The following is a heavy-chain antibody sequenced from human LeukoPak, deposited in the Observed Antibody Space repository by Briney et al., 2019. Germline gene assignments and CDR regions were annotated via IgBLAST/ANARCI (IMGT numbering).Heavy chain of an antibody. V-gene: IGHV3-23*01. J-gene: IGHJ4*02. CDR2: ISGSGGNT. CDR1: GCTFSSYA. D-gene: IGHD3-22*01. Sequence: GGSLRLSCAASGCTFSSYAMSWVRQAPGKGLEWVPGISGSGGNTYYADSVKGRFTISRDNSKNTLYVQVNSLGTEDTAAYYCAKGSYYDSSGSFYFDYWGQGTLVTVSS. CDR3: AKGSYYDSSGSFYFDY.